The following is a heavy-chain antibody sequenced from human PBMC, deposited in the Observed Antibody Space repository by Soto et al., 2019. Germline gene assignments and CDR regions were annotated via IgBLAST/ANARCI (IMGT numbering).Heavy chain of an antibody. CDR1: GFTFINYG. V-gene: IGHV3-48*01. CDR2: ISSNSRTK. Sequence: GGSLRLSCAASGFTFINYGMDWVRQAPGKGPEWVSYISSNSRTKNYADSVKGRFTISRDNAKNTLYLQMNSLRAEDTAVYYWAEMEGNSYDLVHWGQGTLVTVSS. CDR3: AEMEGNSYDLVH. J-gene: IGHJ4*02. D-gene: IGHD3-16*01.